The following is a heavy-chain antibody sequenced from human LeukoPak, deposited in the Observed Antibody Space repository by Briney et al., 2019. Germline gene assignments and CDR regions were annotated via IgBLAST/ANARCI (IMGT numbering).Heavy chain of an antibody. D-gene: IGHD5-24*01. CDR2: MNPNSGNT. CDR1: GYTFTSYD. V-gene: IGHV1-8*01. Sequence: ASVKVSCKASGYTFTSYDINWVRQATGQGLEWMGWMNPNSGNTGYAQKFQGRVTMTRNTSISTAYMELSSLRSEDTAVYYCARGRGGYIHYYYGMDVWGQGTTVTVSS. J-gene: IGHJ6*02. CDR3: ARGRGGYIHYYYGMDV.